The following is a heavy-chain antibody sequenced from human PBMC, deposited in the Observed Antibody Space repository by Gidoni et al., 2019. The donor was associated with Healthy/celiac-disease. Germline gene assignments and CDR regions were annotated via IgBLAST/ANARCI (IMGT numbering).Heavy chain of an antibody. D-gene: IGHD3-16*01. V-gene: IGHV3-30*18. J-gene: IGHJ6*02. CDR2: ISYDGSNK. CDR3: AKGSRLDYYGMDV. Sequence: QVQLVESGGGVVQPGRSLRLSCAASGFTFSSYGMHWVRQAPGKGLEWVAVISYDGSNKYYADSVKGRFTISRDNSKNTLYLQMNSLRAEDTAVYYCAKGSRLDYYGMDVWGQGTTVTVSS. CDR1: GFTFSSYG.